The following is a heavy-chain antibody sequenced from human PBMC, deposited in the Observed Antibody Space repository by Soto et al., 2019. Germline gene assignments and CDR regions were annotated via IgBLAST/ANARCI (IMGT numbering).Heavy chain of an antibody. Sequence: QITLKESGPPLVKPTQTLTLTCTFSGFSLSTDDVGVGWIRQPPGQALDWLAVIYWDDDKRYSQSLKSRLTITKDTSTNQVVLTMTNMDSVDTATYYCARTKYSISSFDYWGQGALVTVSS. D-gene: IGHD6-6*01. V-gene: IGHV2-5*02. CDR3: ARTKYSISSFDY. CDR2: IYWDDDK. J-gene: IGHJ4*02. CDR1: GFSLSTDDVG.